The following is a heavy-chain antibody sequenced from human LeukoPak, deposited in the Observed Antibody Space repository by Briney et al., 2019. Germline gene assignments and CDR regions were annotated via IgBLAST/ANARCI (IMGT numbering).Heavy chain of an antibody. Sequence: SETLSLTCTVSGGSISPYFWSWIRQPPGKGLEWIGYISYTGSTNHNPSLKSRVTISVDTSKNQFSLQLTSVTAADTAVYYCARDDYRGVTNFDPWGQGTLVTVSS. CDR1: GGSISPYF. CDR3: ARDDYRGVTNFDP. J-gene: IGHJ5*02. V-gene: IGHV4-59*01. D-gene: IGHD3-10*01. CDR2: ISYTGST.